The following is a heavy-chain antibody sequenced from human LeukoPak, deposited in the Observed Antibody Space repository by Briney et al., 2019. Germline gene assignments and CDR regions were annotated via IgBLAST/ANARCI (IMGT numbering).Heavy chain of an antibody. Sequence: GGSLRLSCVASKFTFSTYGMVWVRQAPGKGLEWVSYISDSGSDTYYADSVKGRFTISRDNAKNSLFLQMNSLRVEDTAIYYCARNGGGLDYWGQGTLVTVSS. CDR3: ARNGGGLDY. CDR1: KFTFSTYG. CDR2: ISDSGSDT. J-gene: IGHJ4*02. V-gene: IGHV3-48*03. D-gene: IGHD2-21*01.